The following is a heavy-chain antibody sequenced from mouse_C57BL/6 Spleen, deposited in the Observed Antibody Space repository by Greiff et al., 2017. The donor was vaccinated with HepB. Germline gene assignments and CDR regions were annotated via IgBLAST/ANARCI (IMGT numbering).Heavy chain of an antibody. CDR2: INPSTGGT. D-gene: IGHD1-1*01. CDR3: ARDGSIFDY. Sequence: VQLKQSGPELVKPGASVKISCKASGYSFTGYYMNWVKQSPEKSLEWIGEINPSTGGTTYNQKFKAKATLTVDKSSSTAYMQLKSLTSEDSAVYYCARDGSIFDYWGQGTTLTVSS. CDR1: GYSFTGYY. J-gene: IGHJ2*01. V-gene: IGHV1-42*01.